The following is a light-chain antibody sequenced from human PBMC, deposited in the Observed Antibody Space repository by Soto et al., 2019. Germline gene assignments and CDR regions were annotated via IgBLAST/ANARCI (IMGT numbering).Light chain of an antibody. CDR3: QQLNSYPLT. V-gene: IGKV1-9*01. J-gene: IGKJ4*01. Sequence: DIPLTQSPSFLSASVGDRVTITCRASQGISSYLAWYQQKPGKAPKLLIYAASTLQSGVPSRFSGSGSGTEFTLTISSLQPEDFATYSCQQLNSYPLTFGGGTKVEIK. CDR2: AAS. CDR1: QGISSY.